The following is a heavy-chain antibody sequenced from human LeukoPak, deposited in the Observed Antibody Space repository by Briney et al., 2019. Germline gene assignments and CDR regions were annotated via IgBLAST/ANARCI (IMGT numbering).Heavy chain of an antibody. CDR3: ARGALGYCSSTSCYSGRFDP. CDR2: IIPIFGTA. V-gene: IGHV1-69*05. J-gene: IGHJ5*02. Sequence: SVKVSCKASGGTFSSYAISWVRQAPGQGLEWMGGIIPIFGTANYARKFQGRVTITTDESTSTAYMELSSLRSEDTAVYYCARGALGYCSSTSCYSGRFDPWGQGTLVTVSS. CDR1: GGTFSSYA. D-gene: IGHD2-2*01.